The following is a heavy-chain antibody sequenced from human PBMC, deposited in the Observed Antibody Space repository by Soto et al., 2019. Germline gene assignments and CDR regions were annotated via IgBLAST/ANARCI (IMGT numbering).Heavy chain of an antibody. CDR3: ARLLASSNYYILTGHYYYYGMDV. V-gene: IGHV1-69*13. CDR1: GGTFSSYA. CDR2: IIPIFGTA. J-gene: IGHJ6*02. D-gene: IGHD3-9*01. Sequence: SVKVSCKASGGTFSSYAISWVRQAPGQGLEWMGGIIPIFGTANYAQKFQGRVTITADESTSTAYMELSSLRSEDTAVYYCARLLASSNYYILTGHYYYYGMDVWAQGTTVTVSS.